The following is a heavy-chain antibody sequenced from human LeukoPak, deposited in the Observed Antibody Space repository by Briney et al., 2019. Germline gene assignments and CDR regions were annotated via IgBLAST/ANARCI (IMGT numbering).Heavy chain of an antibody. D-gene: IGHD3-9*01. V-gene: IGHV4-4*07. CDR2: IYTSGST. Sequence: ASETLSLTCTVSGGSISSYYWSWIRQPAGKGLEWIGRIYTSGSTNYNPSLKSRVTMSVDTSKNQFSLKLSSVTAADTAVYYCARHNFVLRYFDWLPYLDYWGQGTLVTVSS. J-gene: IGHJ4*02. CDR1: GGSISSYY. CDR3: ARHNFVLRYFDWLPYLDY.